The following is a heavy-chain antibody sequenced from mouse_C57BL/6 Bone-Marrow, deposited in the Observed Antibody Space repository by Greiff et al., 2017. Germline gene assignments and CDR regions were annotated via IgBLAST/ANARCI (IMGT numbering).Heavy chain of an antibody. CDR2: IDPENGDT. D-gene: IGHD1-1*01. CDR1: GFNIKDDY. Sequence: EVQLQQSGAELVRPGASVKLSCTASGFNIKDDYMHWVKQRPEQGLEWIGWIDPENGDTEYASQFQGKATITADTSSNTAYLQLSSLTSEDTAVYDCTTHYGSSAYGGQGTLVTVSA. J-gene: IGHJ3*01. V-gene: IGHV14-4*01. CDR3: TTHYGSSAY.